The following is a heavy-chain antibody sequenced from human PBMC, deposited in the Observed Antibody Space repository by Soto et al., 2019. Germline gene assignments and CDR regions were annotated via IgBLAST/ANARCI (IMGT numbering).Heavy chain of an antibody. Sequence: GGSLRLSCAASGFTVSSNYMSWVRQAPGKGLEWVSVIWYDGTNIHYADSVRGRFTISRDNSKNTVYLQMNSLRAEDTAVYYCARTNYSSSWLYDYWGQGTLVTVSS. J-gene: IGHJ4*02. V-gene: IGHV3-33*08. CDR2: IWYDGTNI. CDR3: ARTNYSSSWLYDY. D-gene: IGHD6-13*01. CDR1: GFTVSSNY.